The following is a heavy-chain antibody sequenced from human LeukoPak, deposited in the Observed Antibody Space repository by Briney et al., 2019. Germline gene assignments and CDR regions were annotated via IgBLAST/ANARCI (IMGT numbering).Heavy chain of an antibody. J-gene: IGHJ5*02. CDR1: GGSISSSNW. Sequence: SETLSLTCAVSGGSISSSNWWSWVRQPPGKGLEWIGETYHSGSTNYNPSLKSRVTISVDKSKNQFSLKLSSVTAADTAVYYCARDLNHYYDSSGYYSDNWFDPWGQGTLVTVSS. D-gene: IGHD3-22*01. V-gene: IGHV4-4*02. CDR2: TYHSGST. CDR3: ARDLNHYYDSSGYYSDNWFDP.